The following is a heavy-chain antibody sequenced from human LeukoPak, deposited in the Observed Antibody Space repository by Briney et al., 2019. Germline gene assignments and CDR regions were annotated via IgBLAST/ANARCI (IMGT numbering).Heavy chain of an antibody. CDR3: ARSIFLVGAPTFDY. Sequence: ASVKVSCKASGGTFSSYAISWVRQAPGQGLEWMGWIIPIFGTANYAQKFQGRVTITTDESTSTAYMELSSLRSEDTAVYYCARSIFLVGAPTFDYWGQGTLISVSS. J-gene: IGHJ4*02. CDR2: IIPIFGTA. D-gene: IGHD1-26*01. CDR1: GGTFSSYA. V-gene: IGHV1-69*05.